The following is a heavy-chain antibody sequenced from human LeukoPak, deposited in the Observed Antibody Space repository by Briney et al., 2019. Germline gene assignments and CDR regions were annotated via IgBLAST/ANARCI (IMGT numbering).Heavy chain of an antibody. CDR1: GFAFSSYA. CDR3: AKDGVRGDCIGGSCSPFDP. Sequence: GGSLRLSCGASGFAFSSYAMSWVRQAPGKGLEWVSTISDSGGNTYYADSVKGRFTISRDNSKNTLYLQMNSLRAEDTALYYCAKDGVRGDCIGGSCSPFDPWGQGTLVTVSS. CDR2: ISDSGGNT. V-gene: IGHV3-23*01. J-gene: IGHJ5*02. D-gene: IGHD2-15*01.